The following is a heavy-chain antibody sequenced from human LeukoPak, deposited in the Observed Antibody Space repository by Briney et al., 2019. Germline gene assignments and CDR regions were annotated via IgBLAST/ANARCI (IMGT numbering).Heavy chain of an antibody. Sequence: SETLSLTCAVYGGSFSGYYWSWIRQPPGKGLGWIGEINHSGSTNYNPSLKSRVTISVDTSKNQFSLKLSPVTAADTAVYYCARVSASYDYVWGSYRYYSPNDAFDIWGQGTMVTVSS. CDR1: GGSFSGYY. D-gene: IGHD3-16*02. V-gene: IGHV4-34*01. J-gene: IGHJ3*02. CDR3: ARVSASYDYVWGSYRYYSPNDAFDI. CDR2: INHSGST.